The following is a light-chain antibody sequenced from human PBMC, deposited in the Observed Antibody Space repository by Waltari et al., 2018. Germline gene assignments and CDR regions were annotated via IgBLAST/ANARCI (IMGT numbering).Light chain of an antibody. V-gene: IGKV1-5*03. CDR1: QSISKW. CDR3: QQYNSYSLLT. CDR2: EAS. Sequence: DIRMTQSPSTLSASAGDRVIISCRASQSISKWLAWYTQKPGKAPKLLIYEASTLQSGVPARFSGTGSGTDFTLTISSLQPDDFATYYCQQYNSYSLLTFGGGTKVEIK. J-gene: IGKJ4*01.